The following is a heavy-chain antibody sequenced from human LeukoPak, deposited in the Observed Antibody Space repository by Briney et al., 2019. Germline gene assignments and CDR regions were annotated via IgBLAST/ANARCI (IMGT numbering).Heavy chain of an antibody. Sequence: GGSLRLSCAASGFTFSSYWMSWVRQAPGKGLEWVANIKQDGSEKYYVDSVKGRFTISRDNAKNSLYLQMNSLRAEDTAVYYCARISPFTIFGVVISYYFDYWDQGTLVTVSS. CDR3: ARISPFTIFGVVISYYFDY. V-gene: IGHV3-7*01. CDR2: IKQDGSEK. CDR1: GFTFSSYW. J-gene: IGHJ4*02. D-gene: IGHD3-3*01.